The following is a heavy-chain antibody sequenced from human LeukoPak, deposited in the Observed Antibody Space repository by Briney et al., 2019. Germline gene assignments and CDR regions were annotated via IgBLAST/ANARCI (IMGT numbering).Heavy chain of an antibody. Sequence: GGSLRLSCAASGFTFSSYAMSWVRQAPGKGLEWVSIISTSGGSTYYADSVKGRFTISRDNSKNTPYLQMNSLRAEDTAVYYCAKSQGSYSYTFDYWGQGTLVTVSS. CDR1: GFTFSSYA. J-gene: IGHJ4*02. CDR3: AKSQGSYSYTFDY. CDR2: ISTSGGST. D-gene: IGHD3-16*02. V-gene: IGHV3-23*01.